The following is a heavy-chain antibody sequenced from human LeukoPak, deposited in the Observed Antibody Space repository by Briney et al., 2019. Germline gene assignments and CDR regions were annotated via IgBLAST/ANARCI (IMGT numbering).Heavy chain of an antibody. CDR1: GGSISSGDYY. V-gene: IGHV4-30-4*08. J-gene: IGHJ4*02. Sequence: SETLSLTCTVSGGSISSGDYYWSWIRQPPWKGLEWIGYIYYSGSTYYNPSLKSRVTISVDTSKNQFSLKLSSVTAADTAVYYCARVMKRYFDYSGQGNLVTVSS. CDR3: ARVMKRYFDY. D-gene: IGHD3-16*01. CDR2: IYYSGST.